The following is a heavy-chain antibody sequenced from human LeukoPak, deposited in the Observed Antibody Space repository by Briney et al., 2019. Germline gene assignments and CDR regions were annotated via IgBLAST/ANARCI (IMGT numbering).Heavy chain of an antibody. CDR2: ISHDGTNE. D-gene: IGHD5-12*01. Sequence: GGSPRLSCAASGFTSCSHDMPWVRPAPGTGLEWVEVISHDGTNENYADPVKGRFTISRDNSKNTLYLQMDSLRAEDTAVYYCATQLYTDYSLWAFDIWGQGTMVTVSS. V-gene: IGHV3-30*03. J-gene: IGHJ3*02. CDR3: ATQLYTDYSLWAFDI. CDR1: GFTSCSHD.